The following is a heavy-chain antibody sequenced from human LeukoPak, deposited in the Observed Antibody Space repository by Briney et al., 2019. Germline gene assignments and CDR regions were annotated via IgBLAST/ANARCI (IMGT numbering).Heavy chain of an antibody. V-gene: IGHV4-59*12. D-gene: IGHD6-13*01. J-gene: IGHJ4*02. CDR3: ASSSSWYRVYYFDY. CDR2: IYYSGST. Sequence: SETLSLTCTVSGGSISSYYWSWIRQPPGKGLEWIGYIYYSGSTNYNPSLKSRVTISVDTSKNQFSLKLSSVTAADTAVYYCASSSSWYRVYYFDYWGQGTLVTVSS. CDR1: GGSISSYY.